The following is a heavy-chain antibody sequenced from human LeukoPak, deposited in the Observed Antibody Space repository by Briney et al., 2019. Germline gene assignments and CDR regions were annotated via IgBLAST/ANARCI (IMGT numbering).Heavy chain of an antibody. CDR2: INPNSGGT. D-gene: IGHD7-27*01. CDR1: GYTFTGYY. V-gene: IGHV1-2*02. J-gene: IGHJ4*02. CDR3: ARVDRTGDSRPVDY. Sequence: ASVKVSCKASGYTFTGYYMHWVRQAPGQGLEWMGWINPNSGGTNYAQKFQGRVTMTRDTSISTAYMELSRLRSDGTAVYYCARVDRTGDSRPVDYWGQGTLVTVSS.